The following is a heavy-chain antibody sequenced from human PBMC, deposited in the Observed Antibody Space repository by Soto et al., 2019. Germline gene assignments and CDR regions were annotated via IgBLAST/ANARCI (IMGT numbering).Heavy chain of an antibody. CDR1: GGSFSGYY. V-gene: IGHV4-34*01. D-gene: IGHD5-18*01. J-gene: IGHJ6*02. CDR2: INHSGST. CDR3: ARGYSYGQYYYYYGMEV. Sequence: SETLSLTCAVYGGSFSGYYWSRIRQPPGKGLEWIGEINHSGSTNYNPSLKSRVTISVDTSKNQFSLKLSSVTAADTAVYYCARGYSYGQYYYYYGMEVWGQGTTVSVS.